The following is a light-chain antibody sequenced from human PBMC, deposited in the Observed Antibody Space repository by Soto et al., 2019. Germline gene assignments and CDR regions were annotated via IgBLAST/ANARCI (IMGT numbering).Light chain of an antibody. CDR1: QILNNR. CDR2: GAF. CDR3: QQSQITLYS. J-gene: IGKJ2*01. Sequence: DIQMTQSPSTLSASVGDRVTITCRASQILNNRLSWYQQKPGKAPNLLISGAFNLKSGVPSRFSGGGSGTDFTLTFSSLQPEDFATYYCQQSQITLYSFGQGTRLEIK. V-gene: IGKV1-39*01.